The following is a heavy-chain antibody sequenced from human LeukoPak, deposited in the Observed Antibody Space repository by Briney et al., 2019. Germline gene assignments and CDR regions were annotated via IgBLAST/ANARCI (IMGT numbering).Heavy chain of an antibody. CDR1: GGSISSSSNY. Sequence: SETLSLTCTVSGGSISSSSNYWGWIRQPPGTGLEWIGSMYYSGSTYYNPSLKSRVIISVDTSKNQFSLKLSSVTAADTAVYYCARDRSSTWYPGYFQHWGQGTLVTVSS. CDR3: ARDRSSTWYPGYFQH. D-gene: IGHD6-13*01. V-gene: IGHV4-39*07. CDR2: MYYSGST. J-gene: IGHJ1*01.